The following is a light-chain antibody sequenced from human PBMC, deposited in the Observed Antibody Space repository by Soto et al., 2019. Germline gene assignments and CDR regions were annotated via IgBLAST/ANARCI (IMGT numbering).Light chain of an antibody. CDR2: KAS. CDR1: QTISSW. CDR3: QQYRGT. Sequence: DVQLTQAPSTLSASVGDRVTITCRASQTISSWVAWYQQKPGRAPKLLIYKASDLERGVPSRFSGGGSGTEFTLTISNLQPDDYATYYCQQYRGTFGPGTKVDVK. V-gene: IGKV1-5*03. J-gene: IGKJ3*01.